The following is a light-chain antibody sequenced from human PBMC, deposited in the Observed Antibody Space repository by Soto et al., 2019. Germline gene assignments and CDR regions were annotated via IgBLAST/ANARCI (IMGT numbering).Light chain of an antibody. CDR2: DAS. Sequence: EIVMTQSPATLSVSPGEGATLSCKASQNVYNNLAWYQQRPGQPPRLLIYDASTRATGISARFSGSGYVTEFTLTISSLQSEDCAVYFCQQCRNWPLTFGGGTKVEIK. J-gene: IGKJ4*01. V-gene: IGKV3-15*01. CDR3: QQCRNWPLT. CDR1: QNVYNN.